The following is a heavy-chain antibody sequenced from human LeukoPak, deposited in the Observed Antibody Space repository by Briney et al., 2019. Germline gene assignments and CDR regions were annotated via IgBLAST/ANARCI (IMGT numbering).Heavy chain of an antibody. V-gene: IGHV3-33*01. Sequence: PGGSLRLSCAASGFNFGSYGMHWVRDAPGKGLEWVAVIWPEGSNKYYADSVKGRLTISRDNSKNTLYLEMSSLRAEDTAVYYCARELGSSGSLFYYGMDVWGQGTTVTVS. CDR3: ARELGSSGSLFYYGMDV. CDR1: GFNFGSYG. CDR2: IWPEGSNK. D-gene: IGHD6-19*01. J-gene: IGHJ6*02.